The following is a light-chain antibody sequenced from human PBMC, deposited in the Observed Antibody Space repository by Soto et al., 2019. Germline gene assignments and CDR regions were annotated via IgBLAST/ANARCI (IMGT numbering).Light chain of an antibody. CDR3: QQYDTFHWT. V-gene: IGKV1-5*01. CDR2: DAS. J-gene: IGKJ1*01. Sequence: DIQMTQSPSTLSASVGDRVAITCRASQDISKWLAWYQQKPGKPPKLLIYDASGLDSGVPLRFSGSGYWTQFTLTISGLQLEDFETFYCQQYDTFHWTLLPGTKVDIK. CDR1: QDISKW.